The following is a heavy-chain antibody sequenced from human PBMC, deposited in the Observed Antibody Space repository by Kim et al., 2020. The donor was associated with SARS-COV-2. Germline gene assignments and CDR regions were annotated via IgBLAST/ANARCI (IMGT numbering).Heavy chain of an antibody. J-gene: IGHJ5*02. CDR3: ARDLSSSLNWFDP. Sequence: YAQKFQGRVTITADESTSTAYMELSSLRSEDTAVYYCARDLSSSLNWFDPWGQGTLVTVSS. V-gene: IGHV1-69*01. D-gene: IGHD6-13*01.